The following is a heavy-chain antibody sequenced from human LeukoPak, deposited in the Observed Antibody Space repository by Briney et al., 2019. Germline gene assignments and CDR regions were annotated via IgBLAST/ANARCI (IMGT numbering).Heavy chain of an antibody. CDR3: ARGKAAAASTLPFDP. J-gene: IGHJ5*02. CDR2: IYYSGST. V-gene: IGHV4-59*01. D-gene: IGHD6-13*01. CDR1: GGSINYYY. Sequence: SETLSLTCTVSGGSINYYYWNWIRQPPGKGLEWIGHIYYSGSTNYNSSHKSRVTISVDPSRNHFSLKLSSLTAADTAVYYWARGKAAAASTLPFDPWGQGTLVTVSS.